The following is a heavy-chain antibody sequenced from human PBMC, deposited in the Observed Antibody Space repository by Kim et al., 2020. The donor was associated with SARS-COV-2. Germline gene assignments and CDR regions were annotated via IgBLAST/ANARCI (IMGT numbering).Heavy chain of an antibody. D-gene: IGHD3-16*02. CDR3: LFLSGSETFIHEY. Sequence: GESLKISCEASGLRFSDSAVHWVRRASGKGPEWVGQSGDRHASFATTFAASVEGRFTISRDESTNTAYLQMRSLKIEDTALYFCLFLSGSETFIHEYWGQ. CDR2: SGDRHASFAT. V-gene: IGHV3-73*01. CDR1: GLRFSDSA. J-gene: IGHJ4*02.